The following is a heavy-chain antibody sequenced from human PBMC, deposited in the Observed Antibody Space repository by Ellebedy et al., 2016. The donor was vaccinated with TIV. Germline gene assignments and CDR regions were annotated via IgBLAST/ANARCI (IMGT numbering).Heavy chain of an antibody. CDR1: GFTVSYTY. D-gene: IGHD1-20*01. V-gene: IGHV3-53*01. Sequence: GGSLRLSCAASGFTVSYTYMSWVRQAPGKGLEWVSVIHTGGDTYYADSVKGRFTISRDSSKNTLYLQMNSLRAEDTAGYYCARRITGTYGDDALDIWGQGTMVTVSS. CDR2: IHTGGDT. J-gene: IGHJ3*02. CDR3: ARRITGTYGDDALDI.